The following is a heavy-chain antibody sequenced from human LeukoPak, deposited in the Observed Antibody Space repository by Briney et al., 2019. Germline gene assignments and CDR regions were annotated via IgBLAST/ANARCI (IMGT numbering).Heavy chain of an antibody. D-gene: IGHD4-17*01. V-gene: IGHV3-23*01. J-gene: IGHJ4*02. CDR3: ARGYGYFDY. Sequence: GGSLRLSCAAPQFIFRNYAMSWVRQAPGQGLEWVSTISGSGGSTYYADSVKGRFTTSRDNSKNTVYLQMSSLRAEGTAIYYCARGYGYFDYWGQGTLVIVSS. CDR1: QFIFRNYA. CDR2: ISGSGGST.